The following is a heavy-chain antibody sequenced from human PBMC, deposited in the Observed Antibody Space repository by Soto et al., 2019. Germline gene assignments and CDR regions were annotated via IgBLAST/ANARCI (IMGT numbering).Heavy chain of an antibody. CDR2: ISNSGHSA. D-gene: IGHD5-12*01. Sequence: PGGSLRLSCAASGFTFSSYAMNWVRQAPGKGLEWISVISNSGHSAYYADSVKGRFTISRDNCKNTLYLQIKSLRAEDTAAYYCAKGGPTFLNWFGPWGQGTLVTVSS. CDR3: AKGGPTFLNWFGP. J-gene: IGHJ5*02. V-gene: IGHV3-23*01. CDR1: GFTFSSYA.